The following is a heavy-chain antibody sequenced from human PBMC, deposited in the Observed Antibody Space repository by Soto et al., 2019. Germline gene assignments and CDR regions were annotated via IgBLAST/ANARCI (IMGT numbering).Heavy chain of an antibody. Sequence: ASGKVSCKAAGGTFSSYTISWVRQAPGQGLEWMGWISTYNGDANYAQRFQGRVTMTTDTSTSTTFVELRSLRSDDTAVYYCAREGPRPYYYYGMDVWGQGTTVTVSS. D-gene: IGHD6-6*01. CDR3: AREGPRPYYYYGMDV. V-gene: IGHV1-18*01. CDR1: GGTFSSYT. J-gene: IGHJ6*02. CDR2: ISTYNGDA.